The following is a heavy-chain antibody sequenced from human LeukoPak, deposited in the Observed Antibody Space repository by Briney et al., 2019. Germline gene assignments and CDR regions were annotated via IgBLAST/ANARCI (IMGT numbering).Heavy chain of an antibody. CDR3: AREGRDGYKFDY. Sequence: SEALSLTCTVSGGSISSYYWSWIRQSPGKGLEWIGYIYYSGSTNYSPSLKSRVTISVDSSKNQFSLKLSSVTAADTAVYYCAREGRDGYKFDYWGQGTLVAVSS. CDR2: IYYSGST. CDR1: GGSISSYY. D-gene: IGHD5-24*01. V-gene: IGHV4-59*01. J-gene: IGHJ4*02.